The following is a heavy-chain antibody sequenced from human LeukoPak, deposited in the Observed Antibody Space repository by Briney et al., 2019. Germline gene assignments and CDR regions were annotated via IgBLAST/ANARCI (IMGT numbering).Heavy chain of an antibody. Sequence: PGGSLRLSCAASGFTFSSYSMNWVRQAPGKGLEWVSSISSSSSYIYYADSVKGRFTISRDNAKNPLYLQMNSLRAEDTAVYYCARVSSGVPQGNNYWGQGTLVTVSS. J-gene: IGHJ4*02. CDR3: ARVSSGVPQGNNY. CDR2: ISSSSSYI. D-gene: IGHD3-10*01. V-gene: IGHV3-21*01. CDR1: GFTFSSYS.